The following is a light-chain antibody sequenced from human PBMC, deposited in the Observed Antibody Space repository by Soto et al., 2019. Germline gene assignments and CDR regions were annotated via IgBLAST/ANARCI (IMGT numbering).Light chain of an antibody. CDR3: QQYSSLVT. V-gene: IGKV1-5*01. CDR2: DAS. CDR1: QTISTL. J-gene: IGKJ2*01. Sequence: IQMTQSPSTLSASVGDRVTITCQASQTISTLLAWYQHRPGKAPNLLIYDASSLGSGVPSRFSGSGSRTEFTLAISSLQPDDSATYYCQQYSSLVTVGQGTKVDSK.